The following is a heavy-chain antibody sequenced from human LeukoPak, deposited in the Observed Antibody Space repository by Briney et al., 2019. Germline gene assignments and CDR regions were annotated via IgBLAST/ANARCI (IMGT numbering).Heavy chain of an antibody. CDR2: INHSGST. D-gene: IGHD6-13*01. CDR1: GGSFSGYY. Sequence: SETLSLTCAVYGGSFSGYYWSWIRQPPGKGLEWMGEINHSGSTNYNPSLKSRVTISVDTSKNQFSLKLSSVTAADTAVYYCARFRGGSTLYSSSWYYFDYWGQGTLVTVSS. J-gene: IGHJ4*02. V-gene: IGHV4-34*01. CDR3: ARFRGGSTLYSSSWYYFDY.